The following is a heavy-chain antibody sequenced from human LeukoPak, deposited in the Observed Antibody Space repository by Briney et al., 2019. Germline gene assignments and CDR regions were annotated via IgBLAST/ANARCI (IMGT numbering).Heavy chain of an antibody. CDR1: GFTFSSYW. Sequence: QPGGSLRLSCAVSGFTFSSYWMHWVRQAPGKGLAWVSRINSDGSSTSYADSVKGRFTISRDNAKNTLYLQMNSLRAEDTAVYYCARGDDGSRWSFDYWGQGTLVTVSS. CDR3: ARGDDGSRWSFDY. J-gene: IGHJ4*02. D-gene: IGHD6-13*01. CDR2: INSDGSST. V-gene: IGHV3-74*01.